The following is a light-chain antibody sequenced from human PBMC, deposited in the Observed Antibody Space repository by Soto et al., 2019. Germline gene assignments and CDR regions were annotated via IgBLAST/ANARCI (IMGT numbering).Light chain of an antibody. Sequence: AIQLTQSPSSLSASVGDRVTITCRASQGINSALAWYQQKPGKAPNLLIYAASSLESGVPSRFSGSGAGTDFTLTISSLQPEDFATYYCQQFNTYPRTVGQGTKVDIK. CDR2: AAS. CDR1: QGINSA. CDR3: QQFNTYPRT. V-gene: IGKV1-13*02. J-gene: IGKJ1*01.